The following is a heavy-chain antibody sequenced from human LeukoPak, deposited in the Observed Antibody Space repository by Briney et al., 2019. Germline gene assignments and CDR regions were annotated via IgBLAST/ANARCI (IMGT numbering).Heavy chain of an antibody. CDR1: GGSFSGYY. CDR3: ARRRVFDY. J-gene: IGHJ4*02. D-gene: IGHD3-10*01. V-gene: IGHV4-34*01. CDR2: INHSGST. Sequence: SETLSLTCAVYGGSFSGYYWSWLRQPPGKGLEWIGVINHSGSTNYTPSLKSRVTISVDTSKNQFSLNLSSATAADTAVYYCARRRVFDYWGQGTLVTVSS.